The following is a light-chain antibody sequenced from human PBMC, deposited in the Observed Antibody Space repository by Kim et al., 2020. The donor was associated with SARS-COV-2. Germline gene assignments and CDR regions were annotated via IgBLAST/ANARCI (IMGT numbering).Light chain of an antibody. V-gene: IGKV3-20*01. CDR3: QQYGSSPHTRT. CDR1: QSVSSSY. J-gene: IGKJ1*01. Sequence: EIVLTQSPGTLSLSPGERATLSCRASQSVSSSYLAWYQQKPGQAPRLLIYGASSRATGIPDRFSGSGSGTDFTLTISRLEPEDFAVYYCQQYGSSPHTRTFGQGTKVDIK. CDR2: GAS.